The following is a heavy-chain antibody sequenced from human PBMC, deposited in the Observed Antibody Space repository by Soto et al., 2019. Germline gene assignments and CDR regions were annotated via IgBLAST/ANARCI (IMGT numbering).Heavy chain of an antibody. V-gene: IGHV3-53*03. CDR2: FYRGGRR. Sequence: EVQMVESGGGLIQPGGSLKLSCAVSGFGVTESETYVSWIRQAPGKGLEWVAAFYRGGRRNYAASVKGRFGISRDKSENSVFLQLTLVSVTDTAVYYCAREVVVGATAKFDRWGQGTMVIVSP. J-gene: IGHJ5*02. D-gene: IGHD2-21*01. CDR3: AREVVVGATAKFDR. CDR1: GFGVTESETY.